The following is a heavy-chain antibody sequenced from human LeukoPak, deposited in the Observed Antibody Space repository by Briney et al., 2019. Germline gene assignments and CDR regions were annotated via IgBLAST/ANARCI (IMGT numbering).Heavy chain of an antibody. Sequence: GASVKVSCRVSVYTFTDYYMHWVQQAPGKGLEWMGLVDPEDGETIYAEKFQGRVTITADTSTDTAYMELSSLRSEDTAVYYCATDLDSSGYYDYWGQGTLVTVSS. CDR1: VYTFTDYY. CDR3: ATDLDSSGYYDY. D-gene: IGHD3-22*01. CDR2: VDPEDGET. V-gene: IGHV1-69-2*01. J-gene: IGHJ4*02.